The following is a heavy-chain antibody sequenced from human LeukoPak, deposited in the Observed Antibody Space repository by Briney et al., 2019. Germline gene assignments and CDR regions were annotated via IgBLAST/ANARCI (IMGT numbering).Heavy chain of an antibody. V-gene: IGHV4-34*01. CDR2: INHSGST. J-gene: IGHJ4*02. Sequence: SETLSLICAVYGGSFSGYYWSWIRQPPGKGLEWIGEINHSGSTNYNPSLKSRVTISVDTSKNQFSLKLSSATAADTAVYYCARGRKGGLYSSSWFREDYWGQGTLVTVSS. D-gene: IGHD6-13*01. CDR3: ARGRKGGLYSSSWFREDY. CDR1: GGSFSGYY.